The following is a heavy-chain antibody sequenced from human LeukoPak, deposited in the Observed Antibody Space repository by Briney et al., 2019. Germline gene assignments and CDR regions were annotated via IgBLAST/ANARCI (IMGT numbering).Heavy chain of an antibody. J-gene: IGHJ5*02. Sequence: SETLSLTCAVYGGSFSGHYWSWIRQPPGKGLEWIGEINDSGSTNYNPSLRSRVTISGDTSKNQFSLNLKSVTAADTAMYYCARGSRYISTWSRNHWFDPWGQGTLVTVSS. CDR3: ARGSRYISTWSRNHWFDP. CDR1: GGSFSGHY. CDR2: INDSGST. D-gene: IGHD6-13*01. V-gene: IGHV4-34*01.